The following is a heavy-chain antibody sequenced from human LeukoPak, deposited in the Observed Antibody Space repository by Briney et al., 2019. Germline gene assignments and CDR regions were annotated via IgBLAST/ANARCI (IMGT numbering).Heavy chain of an antibody. J-gene: IGHJ4*02. CDR2: IYYSGRT. V-gene: IGHV4-59*01. D-gene: IGHD1-26*01. CDR3: ATGATTVSAYFV. Sequence: SETLSLTCTVSGGSISNYYWSWIRQPPGKGLEWIGYIYYSGRTNYNPSLKSRVTISVDTSKNHFSLRLTSVTAADTAVYYCATGATTVSAYFVWGQGTLVTVSS. CDR1: GGSISNYY.